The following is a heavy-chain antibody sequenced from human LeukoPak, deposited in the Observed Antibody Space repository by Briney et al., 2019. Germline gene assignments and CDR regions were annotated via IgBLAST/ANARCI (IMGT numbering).Heavy chain of an antibody. D-gene: IGHD3-10*01. CDR2: FDPEDGET. Sequence: ASVKVSCKVSGYTLTELSMHWVRQAPGKGLEWMGGFDPEDGETIYAQKLQGRVTMTEDTSTDTAYMELSSLRSEDTAVYYCATDPLFYYYGSGSSYFDYWGQGTLVTVSS. V-gene: IGHV1-24*01. CDR1: GYTLTELS. J-gene: IGHJ4*02. CDR3: ATDPLFYYYGSGSSYFDY.